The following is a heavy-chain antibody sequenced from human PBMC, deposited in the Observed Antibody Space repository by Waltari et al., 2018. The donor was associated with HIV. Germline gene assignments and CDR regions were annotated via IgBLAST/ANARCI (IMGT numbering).Heavy chain of an antibody. CDR1: GFSLATSGVG. CDR3: AHSLPGKLYSYYFDT. J-gene: IGHJ3*02. CDR2: NYWTNNK. D-gene: IGHD2-21*01. Sequence: QITLRESGPTLVRPTQTLTLTCNFSGFSLATSGVGVGWIRQAPGKAPEWLALNYWTNNKSYNPSLKSRVTITKDTSKNQVLFTLTNVDPADTATYYCAHSLPGKLYSYYFDTWGQGTPVSVSS. V-gene: IGHV2-5*01.